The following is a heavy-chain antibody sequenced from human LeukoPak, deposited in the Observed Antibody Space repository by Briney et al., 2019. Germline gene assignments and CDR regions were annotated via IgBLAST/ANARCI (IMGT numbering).Heavy chain of an antibody. J-gene: IGHJ4*02. V-gene: IGHV3-9*01. D-gene: IGHD3-22*01. CDR3: ARGFETYYYDSSGSDY. CDR1: GFTFDDYA. Sequence: GRSLRLSCAASGFTFDDYAMHWVRQAPGKGLEWVSGISWNSGSIGYADSVKGRFTISRDNAKNSLYLQMNSLRAEDTAVYYCARGFETYYYDSSGSDYWGQGTLVTVSS. CDR2: ISWNSGSI.